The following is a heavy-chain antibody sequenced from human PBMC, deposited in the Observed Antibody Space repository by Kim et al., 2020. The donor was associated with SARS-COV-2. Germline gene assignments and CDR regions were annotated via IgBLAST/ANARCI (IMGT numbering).Heavy chain of an antibody. D-gene: IGHD2-21*02. J-gene: IGHJ2*01. CDR3: ASRTVGDLIDLGASCGGDCYPNWYFDL. Sequence: GGSLRLSCAASGFTVSSNYMSWVRQAPGKGLEWVSVIYSGGSTYYADSVTGRFTISRDNSKNTLYLQMNSLRAEDTAVYYCASRTVGDLIDLGASCGGDCYPNWYFDLWGRGTLVTVSS. V-gene: IGHV3-53*01. CDR2: IYSGGST. CDR1: GFTVSSNY.